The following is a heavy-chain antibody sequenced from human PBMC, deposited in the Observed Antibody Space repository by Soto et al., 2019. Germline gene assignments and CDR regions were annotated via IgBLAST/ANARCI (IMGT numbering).Heavy chain of an antibody. CDR1: GFTFSSYA. D-gene: IGHD6-13*01. Sequence: GGSLRLSCAASGFTFSSYAMSWVRQAPGKGVEWVSAISGSGGSTYYADYVKGRFTISRDNSKNTLYLQMNSLRAEDTAVYYCAKDVIAPGRIGDSHDGMDVWGQGTPVTVSS. V-gene: IGHV3-23*01. CDR2: ISGSGGST. CDR3: AKDVIAPGRIGDSHDGMDV. J-gene: IGHJ6*02.